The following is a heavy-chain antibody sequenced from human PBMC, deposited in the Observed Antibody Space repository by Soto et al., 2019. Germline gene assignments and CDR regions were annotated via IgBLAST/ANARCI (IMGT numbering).Heavy chain of an antibody. CDR2: ISWNSGSI. D-gene: IGHD6-13*01. J-gene: IGHJ4*02. CDR1: GFTFDDYA. Sequence: EVQLVESGGGLVQPGRSLRLSCAASGFTFDDYAMHWVRQAPGKGLEWVSGISWNSGSIGYADSVKGRFTISRDNAKNSLYLQMNSLRAEDTALYYCAKDKSHSVGSSWYVYWGQGTLVTVSS. V-gene: IGHV3-9*01. CDR3: AKDKSHSVGSSWYVY.